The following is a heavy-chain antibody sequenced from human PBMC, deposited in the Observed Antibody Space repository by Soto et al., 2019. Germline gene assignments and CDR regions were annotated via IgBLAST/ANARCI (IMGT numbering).Heavy chain of an antibody. CDR1: GGTFSSYA. Sequence: ASVKVSCKASGGTFSSYAISWVRQAPGQGLEWMGGIIPIFGTANYAQKFQGRVTITADESTSTAYMELSSLRSEDTAVYYCAREREGKYKGLIAAPFFDIWGQGTMVTVSS. CDR2: IIPIFGTA. V-gene: IGHV1-69*13. J-gene: IGHJ3*02. CDR3: AREREGKYKGLIAAPFFDI. D-gene: IGHD6-13*01.